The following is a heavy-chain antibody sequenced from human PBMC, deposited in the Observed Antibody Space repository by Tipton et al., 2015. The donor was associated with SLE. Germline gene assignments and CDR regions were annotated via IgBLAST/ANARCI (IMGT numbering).Heavy chain of an antibody. Sequence: TLSLTCAVYGASFSGYYWSWIRQPPGKGLEWIGEINHGGNTNYNPSLKSRVTISVDTSRNQLSLKVTSVTAADTAVYYCARQRDLDAFDIWGQGTMVIVSS. V-gene: IGHV4-34*01. CDR3: ARQRDLDAFDI. CDR1: GASFSGYY. CDR2: INHGGNT. D-gene: IGHD6-25*01. J-gene: IGHJ3*02.